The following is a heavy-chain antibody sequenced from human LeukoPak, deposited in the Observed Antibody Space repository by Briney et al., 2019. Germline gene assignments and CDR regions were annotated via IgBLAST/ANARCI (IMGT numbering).Heavy chain of an antibody. Sequence: GGSLRLSCAASGFTFSSYAMSWVRQAPGKGLEWVSAISGSGGSTYYADSVKGRFTISRDNSKNTLYLQMNSLRAEDTAVYYCAKSKDEGEMATILCYFDYWGQGTLVTVSS. J-gene: IGHJ4*02. D-gene: IGHD5-24*01. CDR3: AKSKDEGEMATILCYFDY. CDR2: ISGSGGST. V-gene: IGHV3-23*01. CDR1: GFTFSSYA.